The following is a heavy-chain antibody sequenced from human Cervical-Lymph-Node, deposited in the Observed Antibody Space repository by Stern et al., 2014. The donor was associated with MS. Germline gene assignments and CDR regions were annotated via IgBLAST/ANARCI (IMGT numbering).Heavy chain of an antibody. CDR3: SKDDGYIGFDY. J-gene: IGHJ4*02. CDR1: EFTFSTYA. CDR2: ISRSGNRT. D-gene: IGHD5-18*01. V-gene: IGHV3-23*04. Sequence: QLVQSGGGLANPGRSLRLSCAASEFTFSTYAMTWVRQAPGQGLEWVATISRSGNRTYLADSVKGRFTVSRDNSNNTVYLQMSNLTAEDTAIYFCSKDDGYIGFDYWGQGIPVTVSS.